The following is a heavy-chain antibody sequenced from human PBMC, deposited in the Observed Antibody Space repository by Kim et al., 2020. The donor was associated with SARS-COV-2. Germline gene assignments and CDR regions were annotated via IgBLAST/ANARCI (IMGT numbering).Heavy chain of an antibody. D-gene: IGHD3-10*01. J-gene: IGHJ4*02. CDR3: TTEGYYGSGSYAY. Sequence: YAAPVKGRFTSSRDDSKNTLYLQMNSLKTEDTAVYYCTTEGYYGSGSYAYWGQGTLVTVSS. V-gene: IGHV3-15*01.